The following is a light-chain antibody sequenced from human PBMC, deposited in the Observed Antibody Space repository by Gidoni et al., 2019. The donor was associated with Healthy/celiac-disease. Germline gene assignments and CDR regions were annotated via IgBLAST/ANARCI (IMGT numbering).Light chain of an antibody. CDR3: NSRDSSGNHLGV. Sequence: SSELTPAPAVSVALGQTVRITCQGDSLRSYYASWYQQKPGQAPVLVIYGKNNRPSGIPDRFSGSSSGNTASLTITGAQAEDEADYYCNSRDSSGNHLGVFGTGTKVTVL. J-gene: IGLJ1*01. CDR1: SLRSYY. V-gene: IGLV3-19*01. CDR2: GKN.